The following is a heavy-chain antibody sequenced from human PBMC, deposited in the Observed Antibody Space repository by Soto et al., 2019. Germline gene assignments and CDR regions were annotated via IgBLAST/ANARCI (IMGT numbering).Heavy chain of an antibody. D-gene: IGHD3-3*01. CDR2: INHSGST. V-gene: IGHV4-34*01. J-gene: IGHJ4*02. Sequence: PSETLSLTCAVYGGSFSGYYWSWIRQPPGKGLEWIGEINHSGSTNYNPSLKSRVTISVDTSKNQFSLKLSSVTAADTAVYYCARGISRITIFGVDKRVCYFDYWGQGTLVTVSS. CDR1: GGSFSGYY. CDR3: ARGISRITIFGVDKRVCYFDY.